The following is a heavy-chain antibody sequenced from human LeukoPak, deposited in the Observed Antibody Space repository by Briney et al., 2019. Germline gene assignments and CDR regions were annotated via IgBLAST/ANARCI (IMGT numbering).Heavy chain of an antibody. V-gene: IGHV3-7*01. CDR3: ARAGRGWYYFDY. CDR2: IKYDGGDR. J-gene: IGHJ4*02. Sequence: GGSLRLSCAASGFTFREDWLNWVRQAPGKGLEWVANIKYDGGDRQYVDSVRGRFTISRDNAGNSLYLQMNDLRGEDTAVYYCARAGRGWYYFDYWGQGTSVTVSS. CDR1: GFTFREDW. D-gene: IGHD6-19*01.